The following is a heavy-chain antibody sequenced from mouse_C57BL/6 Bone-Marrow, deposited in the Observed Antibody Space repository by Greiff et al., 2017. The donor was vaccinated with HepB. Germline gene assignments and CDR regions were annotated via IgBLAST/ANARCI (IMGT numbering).Heavy chain of an antibody. CDR1: VYTFTSYW. J-gene: IGHJ3*01. CDR2: IYPGSGST. D-gene: IGHD1-1*01. V-gene: IGHV1-55*01. Sequence: QVQLQQPGAELVKPGASVKMSCKASVYTFTSYWITWVKQRPGQGLEWIGDIYPGSGSTNYNEKFKSKATLTVDTSSSTAYMQLSSLTSEDSAVYYCARSRPYYYGSSPFAYWGQGTLVTVSA. CDR3: ARSRPYYYGSSPFAY.